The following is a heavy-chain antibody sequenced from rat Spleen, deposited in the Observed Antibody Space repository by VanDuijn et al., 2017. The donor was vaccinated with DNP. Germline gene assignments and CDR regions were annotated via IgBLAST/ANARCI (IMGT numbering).Heavy chain of an antibody. CDR1: GYSITSNY. V-gene: IGHV3-1*01. J-gene: IGHJ2*01. D-gene: IGHD3-1*01. CDR3: ARFGPDLDY. Sequence: EVRLQESGPGLVKPSQSLSLTCSVTGYSITSNYWAWIRKFPGNKMEWMGYINYSGATAYNPSLRSRISITRDTSKNQFFLQLNSVTTEDTATYYCARFGPDLDYWGQGVMVTVSS. CDR2: INYSGAT.